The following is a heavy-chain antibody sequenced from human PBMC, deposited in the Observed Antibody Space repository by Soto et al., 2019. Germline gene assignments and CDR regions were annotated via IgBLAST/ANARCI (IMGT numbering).Heavy chain of an antibody. D-gene: IGHD3-10*01. CDR1: GDSVSSNSAA. J-gene: IGHJ6*02. Sequence: SQTLSLTCAISGDSVSSNSAAWNWIRQSPSRGLEWLGRTYYRSKWYNDYAISVENRITINPDLSKNQFSLQLNSVTPDDTAIYYCARGLNHYDSGSPSYGMDAWGQGTTVTVSS. CDR3: ARGLNHYDSGSPSYGMDA. CDR2: TYYRSKWYN. V-gene: IGHV6-1*01.